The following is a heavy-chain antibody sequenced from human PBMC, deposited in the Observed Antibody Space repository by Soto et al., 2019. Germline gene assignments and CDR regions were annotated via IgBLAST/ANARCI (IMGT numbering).Heavy chain of an antibody. Sequence: QVQLQESGPGLVKPSGTLSLTCAVSGGSISSSNWWSWVRQPPGKGLEWIGEIYHSGSTNYNPTLKSRVTISVDKSKNQFSLKLSSVTAADTAVYYCARRGRYSSGWYYFDYWGQGTLVTVSS. CDR1: GGSISSSNW. J-gene: IGHJ4*02. CDR2: IYHSGST. V-gene: IGHV4-4*02. D-gene: IGHD6-19*01. CDR3: ARRGRYSSGWYYFDY.